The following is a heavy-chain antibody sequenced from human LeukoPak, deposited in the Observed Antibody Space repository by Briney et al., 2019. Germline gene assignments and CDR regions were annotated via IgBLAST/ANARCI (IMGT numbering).Heavy chain of an antibody. Sequence: PSETLSLTCTVSGGSISSYYWSWIRRPPGKGLEWIGYIYYSGSTNYNPSLKSRVTISVDTSKNQFSLKLSSVTAADTAVYYCARVDSSSLYYYYYMDVWGKGTTVTVSS. V-gene: IGHV4-59*01. D-gene: IGHD6-6*01. CDR1: GGSISSYY. CDR2: IYYSGST. CDR3: ARVDSSSLYYYYYMDV. J-gene: IGHJ6*03.